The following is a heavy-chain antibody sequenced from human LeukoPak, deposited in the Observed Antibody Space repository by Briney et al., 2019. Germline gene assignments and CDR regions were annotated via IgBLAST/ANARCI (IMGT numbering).Heavy chain of an antibody. CDR3: ARTDYGGNSHYYYGMDV. D-gene: IGHD4-23*01. V-gene: IGHV5-51*01. J-gene: IGHJ6*02. CDR2: IYPGDSDT. Sequence: GESLKISCEGFGYSFTSYWIGWVRQMPGKGLEWKGIIYPGDSDTRYSPSFQGQVTISADKSVSTAYLQWSSLKASDTAMYYCARTDYGGNSHYYYGMDVWGQGTTVTVSS. CDR1: GYSFTSYW.